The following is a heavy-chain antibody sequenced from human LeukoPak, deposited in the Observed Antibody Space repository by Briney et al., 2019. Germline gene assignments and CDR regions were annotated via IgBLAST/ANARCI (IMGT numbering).Heavy chain of an antibody. J-gene: IGHJ3*02. Sequence: SETLSLTCTVSGGSISSYYWSWIRQPPGKGLEWIGYIYYSGSTNYNPSLKSRVTISVDTSKNQFSLKLSSVTAADTAVYYCARATLEYCCGGSCLLRAFDIWGQGTMVTVSS. CDR1: GGSISSYY. V-gene: IGHV4-59*01. D-gene: IGHD2-15*01. CDR3: ARATLEYCCGGSCLLRAFDI. CDR2: IYYSGST.